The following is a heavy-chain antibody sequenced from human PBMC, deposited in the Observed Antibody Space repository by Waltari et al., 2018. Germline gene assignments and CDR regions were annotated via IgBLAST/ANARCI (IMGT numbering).Heavy chain of an antibody. J-gene: IGHJ4*02. D-gene: IGHD4-17*01. V-gene: IGHV3-74*01. CDR3: ATVTTPRDV. Sequence: VQLVQSGGGLVQPGGSLRLSCAASGFTFSSFWMHWVRQAPGKGLVWVSLINRGGNHTLYADSVKGRFTVSRDNSRNTVYLQMNNLRVEDAGVYFCATVTTPRDVWGQGTLVTVSS. CDR1: GFTFSSFW. CDR2: INRGGNHT.